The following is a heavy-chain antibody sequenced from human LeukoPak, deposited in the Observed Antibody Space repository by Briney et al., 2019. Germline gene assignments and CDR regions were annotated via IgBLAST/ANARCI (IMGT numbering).Heavy chain of an antibody. J-gene: IGHJ4*02. Sequence: GGSLRLSCAASGFTFSSYGIHWVRQAPGKGLEWVAVIWYDGSNKYYADSVKGRFTISRDNSKNTLYLQMNSLRAEDTAVYYCARGLGLEQEGGYFDYWGQGTLVTVSS. CDR3: ARGLGLEQEGGYFDY. V-gene: IGHV3-33*01. CDR2: IWYDGSNK. CDR1: GFTFSSYG. D-gene: IGHD1-1*01.